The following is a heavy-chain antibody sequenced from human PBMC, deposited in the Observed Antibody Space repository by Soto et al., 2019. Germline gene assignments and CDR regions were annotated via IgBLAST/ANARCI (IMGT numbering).Heavy chain of an antibody. Sequence: GGSLRLSCAASGFTFIDSWMSWVRQAPGKGLEWVGRIKSKTDGGTRDYAAPVKGRVTISRDDSKNTLYLQMNSLKTEDTAVYYCTCLHYDILTGSKWHYSEYWGHGXLVNV. CDR3: TCLHYDILTGSKWHYSEY. CDR1: GFTFIDSW. V-gene: IGHV3-15*01. CDR2: IKSKTDGGTR. J-gene: IGHJ4*01. D-gene: IGHD3-9*01.